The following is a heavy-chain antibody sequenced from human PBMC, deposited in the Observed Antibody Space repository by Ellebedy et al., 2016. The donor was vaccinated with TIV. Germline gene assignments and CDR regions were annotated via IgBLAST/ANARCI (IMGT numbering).Heavy chain of an antibody. J-gene: IGHJ3*02. V-gene: IGHV3-53*01. CDR3: ATAYGDYVHDAFDI. Sequence: GESLKISCAASGFTFSGSYMSWVRQAPGKGLEWVSVVYRDDASYYADSVKGRFTISRDISRNTLYLQMNSLRAEDTAVYYCATAYGDYVHDAFDIWGQGTMVTVSS. CDR2: VYRDDAS. D-gene: IGHD4-17*01. CDR1: GFTFSGSY.